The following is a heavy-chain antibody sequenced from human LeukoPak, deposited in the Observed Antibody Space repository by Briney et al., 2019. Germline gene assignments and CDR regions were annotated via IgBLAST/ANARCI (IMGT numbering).Heavy chain of an antibody. D-gene: IGHD3-10*01. J-gene: IGHJ5*02. V-gene: IGHV4-34*01. CDR1: GGSFSGYY. Sequence: SETLSLTCAVYGGSFSGYYWSWIRQPPGKGLEWIGEINHSGSTNYNPSLKSRVTISVDTSKNQFSLKLSSVTAADTAVYYCARVRRGVWFRELLAWFDPWGQGTLVTVSS. CDR2: INHSGST. CDR3: ARVRRGVWFRELLAWFDP.